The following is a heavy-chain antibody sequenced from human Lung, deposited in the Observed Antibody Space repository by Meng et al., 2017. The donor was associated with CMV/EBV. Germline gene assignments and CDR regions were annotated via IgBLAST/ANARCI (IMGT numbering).Heavy chain of an antibody. CDR2: ISYDGSNK. CDR1: GFTFSSYA. J-gene: IGHJ4*02. CDR3: ARESQIGFDY. D-gene: IGHD2/OR15-2a*01. Sequence: GESXKISCAASGFTFSSYAMHWVRQAPGKGLEWVAVISYDGSNKYYADSVKGRFTISRDNSKNTLYLQMNSLRAEDTAVYYCARESQIGFDYWGQGTLVTVSS. V-gene: IGHV3-30-3*01.